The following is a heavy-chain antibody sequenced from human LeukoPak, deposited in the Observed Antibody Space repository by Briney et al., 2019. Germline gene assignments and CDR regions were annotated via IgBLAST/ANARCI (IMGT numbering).Heavy chain of an antibody. D-gene: IGHD2-21*02. CDR1: GFTFSSYA. CDR3: ARGDCSGDCYHPLYY. J-gene: IGHJ4*02. CDR2: IRHDGSIK. V-gene: IGHV3-30*02. Sequence: GGSLRLSCAASGFTFSSYAMHWVRQAPGQGLDWVAFIRHDGSIKYYADSVKGRFTISRDNSKDTLYLQMNSLRTEDTAVYYCARGDCSGDCYHPLYYWGQGSLVTVSS.